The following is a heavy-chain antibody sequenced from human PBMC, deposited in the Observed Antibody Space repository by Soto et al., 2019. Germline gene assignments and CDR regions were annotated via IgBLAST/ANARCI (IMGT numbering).Heavy chain of an antibody. V-gene: IGHV4-31*03. CDR3: ATYMGTMEYYFDY. Sequence: SETLSLTCTVSGGSISSGGYYWSWIRQHPGKGLEWIGYIYYSGSTYYNPSLKSRVTISVDTPKNQFSLKLSSVTAADTAVYYCATYMGTMEYYFDYWGQGTLVTVSS. CDR1: GGSISSGGYY. J-gene: IGHJ4*02. D-gene: IGHD3-3*01. CDR2: IYYSGST.